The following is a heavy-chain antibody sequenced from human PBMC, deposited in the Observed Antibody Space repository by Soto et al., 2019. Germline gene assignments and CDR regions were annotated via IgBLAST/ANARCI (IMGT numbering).Heavy chain of an antibody. CDR2: ISKSGSYI. D-gene: IGHD6-25*01. Sequence: PGESLKISCLASGFSFSDYALNWVRQPPGKGLEWVSSISKSGSYIYYADSLKGRFTISRDNAKDSLYLQINALRVEDTAVYYCAREAAGYSEYFDYWGHGTLVTVSS. CDR1: GFSFSDYA. V-gene: IGHV3-21*01. CDR3: AREAAGYSEYFDY. J-gene: IGHJ4*01.